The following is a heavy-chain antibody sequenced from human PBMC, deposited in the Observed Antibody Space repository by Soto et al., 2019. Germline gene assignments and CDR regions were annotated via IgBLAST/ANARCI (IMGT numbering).Heavy chain of an antibody. V-gene: IGHV5-51*01. Sequence: PGESLKISCKGSGYSFTSYWIGWVRQMPGKGLEWMGIIYPGDSDTRYSPSFQGQVTISADKSISTAYLQWSSLKASDTAMYYCARTYYDILTGYYPYYFDYWGQGTLVTVSS. CDR2: IYPGDSDT. J-gene: IGHJ4*02. D-gene: IGHD3-9*01. CDR1: GYSFTSYW. CDR3: ARTYYDILTGYYPYYFDY.